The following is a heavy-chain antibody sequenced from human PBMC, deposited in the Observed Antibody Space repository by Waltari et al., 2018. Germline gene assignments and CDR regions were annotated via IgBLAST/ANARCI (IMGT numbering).Heavy chain of an antibody. CDR3: ARYYYGSGISYYGMDV. V-gene: IGHV1-69*01. CDR1: GGPVSGYA. J-gene: IGHJ6*02. D-gene: IGHD3-10*01. CDR2: FIPIFGTA. Sequence: QVQLVQSEAEVKKPGSSVKVSCKASGGPVSGYAISGVRQAPGQGLEWMGGFIPIFGTANYAQKFQGRVTITADESTSTAYMELSSLRSEDTAVYYCARYYYGSGISYYGMDVWGQGTTVTVSS.